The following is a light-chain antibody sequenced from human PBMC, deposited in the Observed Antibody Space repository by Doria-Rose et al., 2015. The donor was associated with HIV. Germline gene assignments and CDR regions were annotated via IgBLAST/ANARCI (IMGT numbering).Light chain of an antibody. V-gene: IGKV4-1*01. J-gene: IGKJ3*01. Sequence: EIVMTQSSESLGMSLGERATLNCKSNLSLLYTSKNYLAWYQQKPGQPPKLLIYWAPTRQSGVPARFSGSGSGTDFTLTISSLEAEDVAVYYCQQYYDTPSFGPGTTVDIK. CDR2: WAP. CDR1: LSLLYTSKNY. CDR3: QQYYDTPS.